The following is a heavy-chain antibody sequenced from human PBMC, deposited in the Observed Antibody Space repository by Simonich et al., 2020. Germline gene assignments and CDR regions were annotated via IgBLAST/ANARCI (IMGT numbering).Heavy chain of an antibody. CDR2: TYNSGTT. D-gene: IGHD6-6*01. Sequence: QLQLQESGPGLVKPSETLSLTCTVSGGSISSSSYYWGWIRQPPGKGLEWIGSTYNSGTTYYNPSRKIRVTISVDTSKNQFSLMLSSVTAADTAVYYCARWAYSSSYFDYWGQGTLVTVSS. CDR3: ARWAYSSSYFDY. CDR1: GGSISSSSYY. V-gene: IGHV4-39*01. J-gene: IGHJ4*02.